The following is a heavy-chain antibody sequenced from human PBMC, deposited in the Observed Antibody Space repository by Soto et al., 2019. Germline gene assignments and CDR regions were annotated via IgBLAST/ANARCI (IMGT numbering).Heavy chain of an antibody. V-gene: IGHV1-69*01. D-gene: IGHD1-26*01. CDR2: IIPIFGTA. J-gene: IGHJ4*02. Sequence: QVQLVQSGAEVKKPGSSVKVSCKGSGGTFSSYAISWVRQAPGRGLEWMGGIIPIFGTANYAQKFQGRVTITADESTSTAYMELSSLRSEDTAVYYCATTPPNPSGSYHDYWGQGTLVTVSS. CDR3: ATTPPNPSGSYHDY. CDR1: GGTFSSYA.